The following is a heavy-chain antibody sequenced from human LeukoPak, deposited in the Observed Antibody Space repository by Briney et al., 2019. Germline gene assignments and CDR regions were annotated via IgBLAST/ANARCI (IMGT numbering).Heavy chain of an antibody. D-gene: IGHD2-15*01. CDR3: AREVVTVASYYYYYYMDV. J-gene: IGHJ6*03. CDR1: GYTFTGYY. V-gene: IGHV1-2*02. CDR2: INPNSGGT. Sequence: ASVKVSCKASGYTFTGYYMHWVRQAPGQGLEWMGWINPNSGGTNYAQKFQGRVTMTRDTSISTAYMELSRLRSDDTAVYYCAREVVTVASYYYYYYMDVWGKGTTATVSS.